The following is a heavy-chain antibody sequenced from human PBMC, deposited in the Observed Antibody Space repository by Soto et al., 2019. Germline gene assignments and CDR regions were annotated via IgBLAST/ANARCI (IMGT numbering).Heavy chain of an antibody. V-gene: IGHV3-30*18. CDR2: ISYDGSNK. D-gene: IGHD6-6*01. J-gene: IGHJ4*02. Sequence: QVQLVESGGGVVQPGRSLRLSCAASGFTFSSYGMHWVRQAPGKGLEWVAVISYDGSNKYYADSVKGRFTISRDNSKNTLYLQMNSLRAEDTAVYYCAKDLYSSSSGWGQGTLVTVSS. CDR3: AKDLYSSSSG. CDR1: GFTFSSYG.